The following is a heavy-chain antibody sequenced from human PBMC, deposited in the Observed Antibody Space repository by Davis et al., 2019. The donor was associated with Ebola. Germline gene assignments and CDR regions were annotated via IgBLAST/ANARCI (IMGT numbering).Heavy chain of an antibody. CDR2: INPNSGGT. CDR3: AREGSGSIGTIVWPGYYYGMDV. CDR1: GYTFTGYY. J-gene: IGHJ6*02. V-gene: IGHV1-2*04. Sequence: AASVKVSCKASGYTFTGYYMHWVRQAPGQGLEWMGWINPNSGGTNSAQKFQGWVTITRDTSISTAYMELSRLRSDDTAVYYCAREGSGSIGTIVWPGYYYGMDVWGQGTTVTVSS. D-gene: IGHD1-7*01.